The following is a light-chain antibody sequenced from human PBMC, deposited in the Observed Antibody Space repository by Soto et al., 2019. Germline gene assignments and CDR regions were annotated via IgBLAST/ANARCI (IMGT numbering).Light chain of an antibody. V-gene: IGLV1-40*01. J-gene: IGLJ3*02. CDR2: GNS. Sequence: QSVLTQPPSVSGAPGQRVTISCTGSSSNIGAGYDVHWYQQLPGTAPKLLIYGNSNRPSGVPDRFSGSKSGTSASLTSTGLQAEDEADYYCQSYDSSLSALFGGGPKLTVL. CDR3: QSYDSSLSAL. CDR1: SSNIGAGYD.